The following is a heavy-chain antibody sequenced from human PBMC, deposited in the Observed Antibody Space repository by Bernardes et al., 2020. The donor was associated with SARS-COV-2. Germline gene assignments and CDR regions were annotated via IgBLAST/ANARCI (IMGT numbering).Heavy chain of an antibody. CDR2: IFSGGDT. CDR1: EFTVRSNY. Sequence: GGSLRLSCAASEFTVRSNYMNWVRQAPGKGLEWVSVIFSGGDTYYADSVKGRFTISRDNSKNTLYLQMNSLRAEDTAVYYCARGHQVLSFYYYGIDVWGQGTTVIVSS. CDR3: ARGHQVLSFYYYGIDV. D-gene: IGHD3-16*02. J-gene: IGHJ6*02. V-gene: IGHV3-53*01.